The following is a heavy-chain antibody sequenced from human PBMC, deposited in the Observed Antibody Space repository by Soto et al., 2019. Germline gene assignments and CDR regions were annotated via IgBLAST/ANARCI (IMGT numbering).Heavy chain of an antibody. V-gene: IGHV3-23*01. CDR1: GFTLNTYA. D-gene: IGHD6-13*01. CDR2: ISGSGGYT. J-gene: IGHJ4*02. CDR3: AKDSSNTWYDY. Sequence: EVQLLESGGGLVQPGGSLRLACAASGFTLNTYAMSWVRQAPGKGLEWVSFISGSGGYTNYADSVKGRFTISRDNSKNTLYLQMNSLRAEDTAVYYCAKDSSNTWYDYWGQGTLVTVSS.